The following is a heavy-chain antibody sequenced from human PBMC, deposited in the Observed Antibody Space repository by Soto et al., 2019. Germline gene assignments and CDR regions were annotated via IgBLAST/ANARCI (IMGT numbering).Heavy chain of an antibody. CDR3: AKSSGYDLPHYYYEMDV. D-gene: IGHD5-12*01. V-gene: IGHV3-30*18. J-gene: IGHJ6*02. Sequence: PGVSLRLSCAASGFTFSSYGMDWVRQAPGKGLEWVAVISHDGSNKYYADSVKGRFTISRDNSKNTLYLQTNSLRDEDTAVYYCAKSSGYDLPHYYYEMDVWGQGTTVTVSS. CDR1: GFTFSSYG. CDR2: ISHDGSNK.